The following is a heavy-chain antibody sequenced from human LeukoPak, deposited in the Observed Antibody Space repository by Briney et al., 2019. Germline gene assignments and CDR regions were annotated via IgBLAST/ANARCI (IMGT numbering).Heavy chain of an antibody. CDR1: GGSFSGYY. J-gene: IGHJ4*02. CDR3: ARGFYFDY. Sequence: SETLSLTCAVYGGSFSGYYWSWIRQPAGKGLEWIGRIYSSGSTNYNPSLKSRVTMSVDTSKIQFSLTLTSVTAADTAVYYCARGFYFDYWGQGTLVTVSS. V-gene: IGHV4-59*10. CDR2: IYSSGST.